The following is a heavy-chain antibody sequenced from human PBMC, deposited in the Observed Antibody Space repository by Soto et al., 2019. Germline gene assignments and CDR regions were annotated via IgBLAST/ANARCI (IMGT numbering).Heavy chain of an antibody. V-gene: IGHV3-48*04. CDR1: GLDFGVYP. J-gene: IGHJ4*02. Sequence: EVQLVESGGGVMQPGGSLRLSCAASGLDFGVYPMNWVRQAPGKGLEWVSYIGARGFPIYYADSVRGRFAMSRDNANNSVFLQMDSMRAEDTAQYFCATEPCDYWGKGALVTVSS. CDR2: IGARGFPI. CDR3: ATEPCDY.